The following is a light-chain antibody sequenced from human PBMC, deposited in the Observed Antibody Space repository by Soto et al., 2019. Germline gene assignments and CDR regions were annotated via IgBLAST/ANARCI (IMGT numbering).Light chain of an antibody. CDR3: QQYDRSPTT. V-gene: IGKV3-20*01. Sequence: EIVLTQSPGTLSLSPGERATLSCRASQSVSSSYLAWYQQRSGQAPRLLIYSVSSRANGVPDRFSGSGSGTDFTLTVSRLEPEDFAVYYCQQYDRSPTTFGQGTKVDIK. J-gene: IGKJ1*01. CDR1: QSVSSSY. CDR2: SVS.